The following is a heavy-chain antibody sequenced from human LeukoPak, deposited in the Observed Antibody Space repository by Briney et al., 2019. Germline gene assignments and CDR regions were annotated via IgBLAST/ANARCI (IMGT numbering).Heavy chain of an antibody. CDR3: ARDRAYKTFDY. Sequence: PSETLSLTCTVSGGSISSYYWSWVRQAPGKGLEWVATIKPDGSEGSYVDSVIGRFTISRDNAKNSLFLQMISLRAEDTAVYYCARDRAYKTFDYWGQGALVTVSS. CDR1: GGSISSYY. CDR2: IKPDGSEG. J-gene: IGHJ4*02. D-gene: IGHD3-16*01. V-gene: IGHV3-7*04.